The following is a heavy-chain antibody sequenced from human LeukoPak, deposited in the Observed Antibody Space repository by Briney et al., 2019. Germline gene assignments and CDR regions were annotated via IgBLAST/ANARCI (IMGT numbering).Heavy chain of an antibody. V-gene: IGHV4-39*07. Sequence: PSETLSLTCIVSGVSISRSTDYWVWIRQSPVKGLEWIGSIFSSGSAYYNPSLKSRVTISVATSKNQFSLRLASVTAADTAVYFCARGIRRRGRYFDDWGQGTLVTVS. CDR3: ARGIRRRGRYFDD. CDR2: IFSSGSA. J-gene: IGHJ4*02. CDR1: GVSISRSTDY. D-gene: IGHD1-1*01.